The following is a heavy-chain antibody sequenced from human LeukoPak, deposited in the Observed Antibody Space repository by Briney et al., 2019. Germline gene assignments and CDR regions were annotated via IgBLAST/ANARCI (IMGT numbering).Heavy chain of an antibody. Sequence: ASVKVSCKASGYTFTGYYMHWVRQAPGQGLGWMGWINPNSGGTNYTQKFQGRVTMTRDTSISTAYMELSRLRSDDTAVYYCERAGCDGIMITFGGVIISGAFDIWGQGTMVTVSS. D-gene: IGHD3-16*02. J-gene: IGHJ3*02. CDR1: GYTFTGYY. CDR3: ERAGCDGIMITFGGVIISGAFDI. CDR2: INPNSGGT. V-gene: IGHV1-2*02.